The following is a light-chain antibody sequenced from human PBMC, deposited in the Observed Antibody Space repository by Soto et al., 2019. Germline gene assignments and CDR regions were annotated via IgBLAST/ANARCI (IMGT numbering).Light chain of an antibody. Sequence: QSITISCTGTDNDIGGYNYVSWYQQHPGKAPKLMIYEVTHRPSGVSGRFFASKSGNTASLTISGLQAEDEADYYCSSYTGSSTHVFGTGTKVTVL. J-gene: IGLJ1*01. CDR1: DNDIGGYNY. V-gene: IGLV2-14*01. CDR3: SSYTGSSTHV. CDR2: EVT.